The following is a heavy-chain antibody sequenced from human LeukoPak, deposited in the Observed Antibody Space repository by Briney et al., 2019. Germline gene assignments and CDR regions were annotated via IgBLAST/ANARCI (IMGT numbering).Heavy chain of an antibody. CDR2: INHSGST. D-gene: IGHD6-19*01. Sequence: SETLSLTCTVYGGSFSNYYWTWIRQPPGKGLEWIGEINHSGSTNYNPSLKSRVTISVDTSKNQFSLKLSSVTATDTAVYYCARDGGWYGFDYWGQGTLVTVSS. J-gene: IGHJ4*02. CDR3: ARDGGWYGFDY. CDR1: GGSFSNYY. V-gene: IGHV4-34*01.